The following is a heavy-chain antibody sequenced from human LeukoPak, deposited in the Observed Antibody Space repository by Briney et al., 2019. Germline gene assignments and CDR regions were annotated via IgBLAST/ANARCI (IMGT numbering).Heavy chain of an antibody. Sequence: QAGGSLRLSCAASGFTFSSYAMSWVRQAPGKGLEWVSATSGSGGSTYYADSVKGRFTISRDNSKNTLYLQMNSLRAEDTAVYYCAKAPGSGWYGDYFDYWGQGTLVTVSS. D-gene: IGHD6-19*01. CDR2: TSGSGGST. CDR3: AKAPGSGWYGDYFDY. CDR1: GFTFSSYA. V-gene: IGHV3-23*01. J-gene: IGHJ4*02.